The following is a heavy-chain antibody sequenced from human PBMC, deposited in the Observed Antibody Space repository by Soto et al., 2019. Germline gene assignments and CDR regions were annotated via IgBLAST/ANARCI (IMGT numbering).Heavy chain of an antibody. J-gene: IGHJ6*02. CDR2: MNPNSGNT. CDR1: GYTFTSYD. V-gene: IGHV1-8*01. Sequence: ASVKVSCKASGYTFTSYDINWVRQATGQGLEWMGWMNPNSGNTGYAQKFQGRVTMTRNTSISTAYMELSSLRSEDTAVYYCASGMLVRGAYYVDVWGQGTTVTVSS. D-gene: IGHD3-10*01. CDR3: ASGMLVRGAYYVDV.